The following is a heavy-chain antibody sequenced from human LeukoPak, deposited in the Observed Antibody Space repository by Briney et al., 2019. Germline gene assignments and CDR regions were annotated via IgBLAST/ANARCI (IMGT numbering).Heavy chain of an antibody. CDR1: GGSIGSSGNY. Sequence: SETLSLTCTVSGGSIGSSGNYWGWIRQPPGKGLEWIGNIHYSGSTYYSPSLKSRVTISVGTSKNQFSLKLSSVTAADTAVYYCARRREGSSSIDSWGQGTLVTVSS. CDR3: ARRREGSSSIDS. CDR2: IHYSGST. V-gene: IGHV4-39*01. J-gene: IGHJ4*02. D-gene: IGHD6-6*01.